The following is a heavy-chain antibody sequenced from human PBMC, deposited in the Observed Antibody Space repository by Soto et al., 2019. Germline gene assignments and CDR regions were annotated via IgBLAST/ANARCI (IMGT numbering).Heavy chain of an antibody. CDR3: ARGQGVPITVPADDFWRLGRYYYMDV. J-gene: IGHJ6*03. V-gene: IGHV4-34*01. CDR2: IDHSGVF. D-gene: IGHD3-3*01. CDR1: GGSFSGYY. Sequence: QVQLQQGGAGLLKPSDTLSLTCGVYGGSFSGYYWNRIHQPPGKGLEWIGEIDHSGVFNFNPFLKSRVTISVDTSKNQFSLKLYSMTAADTAVYFCARGQGVPITVPADDFWRLGRYYYMDVLGKGTPVTVSS.